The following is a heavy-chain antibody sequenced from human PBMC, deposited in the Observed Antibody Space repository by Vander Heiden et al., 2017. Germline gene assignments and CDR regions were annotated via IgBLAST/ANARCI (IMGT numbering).Heavy chain of an antibody. D-gene: IGHD3-22*01. Sequence: QVQLQQCGAGLLQPSETLSLTCAVYGGSFSGYYWSWIRQPPGKGREWIGEINHSGSTNYNPSLKSRVTISVDTSKNQFSLKLSSVTAADTAVYYCARGSGSGYYYRRGFDYWGQGTLVTVSS. J-gene: IGHJ4*02. CDR3: ARGSGSGYYYRRGFDY. V-gene: IGHV4-34*01. CDR2: INHSGST. CDR1: GGSFSGYY.